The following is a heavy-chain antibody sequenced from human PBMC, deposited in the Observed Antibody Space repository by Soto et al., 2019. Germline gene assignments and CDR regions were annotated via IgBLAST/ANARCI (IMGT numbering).Heavy chain of an antibody. CDR3: TRQTDAVQWLVVPTDYNFDY. J-gene: IGHJ4*02. CDR2: IRSKTNSYAT. CDR1: GFTFGGSA. D-gene: IGHD6-19*01. Sequence: LRLSCAASGFTFGGSAMHWVRQASGKGLEWVGHIRSKTNSYATAYAESVKGRFTISRDDSMNTAYLQMNSLKTEDTAVYFCTRQTDAVQWLVVPTDYNFDYWGQGTLVTSPQ. V-gene: IGHV3-73*01.